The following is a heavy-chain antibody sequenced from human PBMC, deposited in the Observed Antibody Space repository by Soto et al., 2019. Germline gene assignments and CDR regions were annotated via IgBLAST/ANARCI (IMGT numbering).Heavy chain of an antibody. J-gene: IGHJ6*02. D-gene: IGHD2-21*02. CDR2: ISGYNGKT. Sequence: QVQLVQSGGEVKKPGASVKVSCKASGYTFTSYGISWVRQAPGQGLEWMGWISGYNGKTNYAQKVQDRVTMTTDTSTRTVYMELRSRRSDDTAVYYCAREGDVPYYYYGMDVWGQGTTVTVSS. CDR1: GYTFTSYG. V-gene: IGHV1-18*01. CDR3: AREGDVPYYYYGMDV.